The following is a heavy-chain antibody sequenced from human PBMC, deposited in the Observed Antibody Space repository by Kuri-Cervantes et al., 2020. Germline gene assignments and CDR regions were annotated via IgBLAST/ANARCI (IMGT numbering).Heavy chain of an antibody. Sequence: GSLRLSCTVSGGSISSYYWSWIRQPAGKGLEWIGRIYTSGSTNYNPSLKSRITMSVDTSKNQFSLKLSSVTAADTAVYYCARGNIVVVPAAWVPLNWFDPWGQGTLVTVSS. CDR2: IYTSGST. CDR3: ARGNIVVVPAAWVPLNWFDP. V-gene: IGHV4-4*07. D-gene: IGHD2-2*01. CDR1: GGSISSYY. J-gene: IGHJ5*02.